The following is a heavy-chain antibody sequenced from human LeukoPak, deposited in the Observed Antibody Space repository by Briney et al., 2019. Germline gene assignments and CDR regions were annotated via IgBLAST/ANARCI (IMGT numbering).Heavy chain of an antibody. D-gene: IGHD5-12*01. CDR3: ARDPTLGLRPYFDY. CDR1: GGSIRNYY. V-gene: IGHV4-59*12. Sequence: SETLSLTCTVSGGSIRNYYWSWIRQPPGKGLECIGYIFYSGTTNYNPSLESRVTMSVDTSKNQFSLKLSSVTAADTAVYYCARDPTLGLRPYFDYWGQGTLVTVSS. CDR2: IFYSGTT. J-gene: IGHJ4*02.